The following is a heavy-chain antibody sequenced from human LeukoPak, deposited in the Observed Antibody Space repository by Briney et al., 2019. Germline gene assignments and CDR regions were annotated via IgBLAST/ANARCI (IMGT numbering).Heavy chain of an antibody. CDR2: IIPILGIA. V-gene: IGHV1-69*04. D-gene: IGHD4-17*01. CDR1: GGTFSSYA. CDR3: ERDDYGDYVG. J-gene: IGHJ4*02. Sequence: SVKVSCKASGGTFSSYAISWVRQAPGQGLEWMGRIIPILGIANYAQKFQGRVTITADKSTSTAYMELSSLRSEDTAVYYCERDDYGDYVGWGQGTLVTVSS.